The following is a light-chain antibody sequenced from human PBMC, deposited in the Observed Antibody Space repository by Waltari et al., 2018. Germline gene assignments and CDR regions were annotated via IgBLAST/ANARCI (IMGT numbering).Light chain of an antibody. CDR3: QQYDGEVVT. CDR1: QSVTSIS. CDR2: GTS. V-gene: IGKV3-20*01. J-gene: IGKJ4*01. Sequence: EIVLTQSPGTLSLSPGERATLSCRASQSVTSISLTWYKQKVGQAPRLLIYGTSSRATGIPDRFSGSGSGTDFTLTISRLEPEDFAVYYCQQYDGEVVTFGGGTKVEI.